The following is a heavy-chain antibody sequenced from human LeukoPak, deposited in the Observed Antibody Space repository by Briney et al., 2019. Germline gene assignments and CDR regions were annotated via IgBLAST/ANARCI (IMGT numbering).Heavy chain of an antibody. J-gene: IGHJ3*02. V-gene: IGHV3-48*03. CDR1: GFTFSSYE. CDR2: ISSSGSTI. Sequence: GGSLRLSCAASGFTFSSYEMNWVRQAPGKGLEWVSYISSSGSTIYYADSVKGRFTISRDNAKNSLYLQMNSLRAEDTAVYYCARDELRLGELSLVAFDIWGQGTMVTVSS. CDR3: ARDELRLGELSLVAFDI. D-gene: IGHD3-16*02.